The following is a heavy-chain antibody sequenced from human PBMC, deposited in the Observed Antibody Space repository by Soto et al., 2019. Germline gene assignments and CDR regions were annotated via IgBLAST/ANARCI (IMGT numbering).Heavy chain of an antibody. V-gene: IGHV3-49*03. J-gene: IGHJ4*02. D-gene: IGHD3-22*01. Sequence: GGSLRLSCTASGFTFGDYAMSWFRQAPGKGLEWVGFIRSKAYGGTTEYAASVKGRFTISRDDSKSIAYLQMNSLKTEDTAVYYCTRTTYYYDSSGYGPFDYWGQGTLVTVSS. CDR3: TRTTYYYDSSGYGPFDY. CDR2: IRSKAYGGTT. CDR1: GFTFGDYA.